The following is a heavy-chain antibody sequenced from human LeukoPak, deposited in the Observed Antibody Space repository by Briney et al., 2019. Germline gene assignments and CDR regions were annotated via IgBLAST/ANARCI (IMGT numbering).Heavy chain of an antibody. V-gene: IGHV1-2*02. Sequence: ASVKVSCKASGGYYMHWVRQAPGQGLEWMGWIDPNSGDTTYAKKFQGRVTMTRDTSVSTVFMDLNSLRSDDTAVYFCSREGVAPTTDGSGRILGGWLDPWGQGTLVTVSS. J-gene: IGHJ5*02. CDR3: SREGVAPTTDGSGRILGGWLDP. D-gene: IGHD3-10*01. CDR2: IDPNSGDT. CDR1: GGYY.